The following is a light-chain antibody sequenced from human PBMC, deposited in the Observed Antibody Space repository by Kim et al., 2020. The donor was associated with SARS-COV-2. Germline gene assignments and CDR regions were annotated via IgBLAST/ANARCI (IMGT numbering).Light chain of an antibody. Sequence: QAVVTQEPSLTVSPGGPVTLTCGSSAGAVTSGNYPYWFQQKPGQAPRTLIYDINNRNAWTPARFSGSLPGGKAALTLSGAQPEDEADYFCLLTYSGIRLFGGGTQLTVL. J-gene: IGLJ2*01. CDR3: LLTYSGIRL. CDR1: AGAVTSGNY. CDR2: DIN. V-gene: IGLV7-46*01.